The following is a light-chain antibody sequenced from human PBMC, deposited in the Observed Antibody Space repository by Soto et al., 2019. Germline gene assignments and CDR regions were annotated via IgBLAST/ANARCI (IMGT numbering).Light chain of an antibody. CDR1: SSDVGAYKY. Sequence: QSVLTQPPSASGSPGQSVTISCTGTSSDVGAYKYVSWYQQYPGKAPKLMIYEVSKRPSGVPDRFSGSKSGNTASLAITGLQAEDEADYYCQSYDSSLSGSVFGTGTKLTVL. J-gene: IGLJ1*01. CDR2: EVS. CDR3: QSYDSSLSGSV. V-gene: IGLV2-8*01.